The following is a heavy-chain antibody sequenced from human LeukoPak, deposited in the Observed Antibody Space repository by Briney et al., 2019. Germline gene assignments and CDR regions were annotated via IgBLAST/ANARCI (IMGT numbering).Heavy chain of an antibody. Sequence: PGESLKMSCKGSGYGFTSYWIGCVRLSPGKGMEWMGIMHPADSATRYSAFFQGQVTISTDKSITTAYLQWSSLKASDTAMYYCARQGFWSGYFDYWGQGTLVTVSS. CDR3: ARQGFWSGYFDY. D-gene: IGHD3-3*01. CDR2: MHPADSAT. J-gene: IGHJ4*02. CDR1: GYGFTSYW. V-gene: IGHV5-51*01.